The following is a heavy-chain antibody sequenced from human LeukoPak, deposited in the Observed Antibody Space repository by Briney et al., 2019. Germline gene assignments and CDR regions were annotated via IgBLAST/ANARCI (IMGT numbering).Heavy chain of an antibody. V-gene: IGHV1-24*01. CDR3: ATRLGEFSSRDAFNI. J-gene: IGHJ3*02. CDR1: GYSLTELS. D-gene: IGHD3-16*02. Sequence: ASVKVSCKVSGYSLTELSMHWVRQAPGKGLEWVGGFSPGDGETIYAQRFQGRVTMTEATSTDTAYIELRSLTYEDAAVYYCATRLGEFSSRDAFNIWGQGTMVTVSS. CDR2: FSPGDGET.